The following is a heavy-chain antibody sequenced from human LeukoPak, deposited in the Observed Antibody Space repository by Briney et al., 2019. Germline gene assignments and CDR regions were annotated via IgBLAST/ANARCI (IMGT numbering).Heavy chain of an antibody. CDR3: ARHKSGYDYFDY. J-gene: IGHJ4*02. Sequence: SSETLSLTCAVYGGSFSGYYWSWIRQPPGKGLEWIGEINHSGSTNYNPSLKSRVTMSVDTSKNQFSLKVSSVTAADTAVYYCARHKSGYDYFDYWGQGTLVTVSS. V-gene: IGHV4-34*01. CDR1: GGSFSGYY. D-gene: IGHD5-12*01. CDR2: INHSGST.